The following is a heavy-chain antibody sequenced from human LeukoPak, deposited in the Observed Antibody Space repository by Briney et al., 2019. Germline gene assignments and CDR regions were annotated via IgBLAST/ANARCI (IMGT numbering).Heavy chain of an antibody. CDR3: TRKQKVYQCLVPYNWFDP. CDR2: ISSSGSTI. Sequence: GGSLRLSCAASGFTFSDYYMSWIRQAPGKGLEWVSYISSSGSTIYYADSVKGRFTISRDNAKNSLYLQMNSLRAEDTAVYYCTRKQKVYQCLVPYNWFDPWGQGTLVTVSS. V-gene: IGHV3-11*01. D-gene: IGHD6-19*01. J-gene: IGHJ5*02. CDR1: GFTFSDYY.